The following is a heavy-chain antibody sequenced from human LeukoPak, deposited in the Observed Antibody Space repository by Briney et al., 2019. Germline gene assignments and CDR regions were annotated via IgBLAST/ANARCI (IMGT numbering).Heavy chain of an antibody. CDR1: GFTFSSYS. CDR2: ISSSSSYI. Sequence: PGGSLRLSCAPSGFTFSSYSMNWVRQAPGKGLEWVSSISSSSSYIYYADSVKGRFTISRDNAKNSLYLQMNSLRAEDTAVYYCARDHQRVMGPSELKNVPNDAFDIWGQGTMVTVSS. D-gene: IGHD3-16*01. CDR3: ARDHQRVMGPSELKNVPNDAFDI. J-gene: IGHJ3*02. V-gene: IGHV3-21*01.